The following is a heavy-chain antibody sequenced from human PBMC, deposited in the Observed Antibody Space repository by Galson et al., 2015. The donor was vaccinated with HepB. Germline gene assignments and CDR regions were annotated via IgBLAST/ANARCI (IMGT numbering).Heavy chain of an antibody. CDR1: GFTFSSYG. J-gene: IGHJ4*02. V-gene: IGHV3-30*18. Sequence: SLRLSCAASGFTFSSYGMHWVRQAPGKGLEWVAFISHDGNKKYYADSVKGRFTISRDNSKNTLYLQMNNLRTGDTAVYYCAKGWGYDVWSGYSAPYDYWGQGTPVTVSS. D-gene: IGHD3-3*01. CDR3: AKGWGYDVWSGYSAPYDY. CDR2: ISHDGNKK.